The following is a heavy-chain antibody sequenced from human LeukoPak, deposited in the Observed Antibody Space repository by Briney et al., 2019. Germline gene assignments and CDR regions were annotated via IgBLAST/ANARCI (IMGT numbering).Heavy chain of an antibody. CDR2: IIPIFGTA. D-gene: IGHD2-15*01. J-gene: IGHJ4*02. CDR3: VAGYCSGGSCYSELDY. Sequence: SVKVPCKASGGTFSSYAISWVRQAPGQGLEWMGRIIPIFGTANYAQKFQGRVTITTDESTSTAYMELSSLRSEDTAVYYCVAGYCSGGSCYSELDYWGQGTLVTVSS. V-gene: IGHV1-69*05. CDR1: GGTFSSYA.